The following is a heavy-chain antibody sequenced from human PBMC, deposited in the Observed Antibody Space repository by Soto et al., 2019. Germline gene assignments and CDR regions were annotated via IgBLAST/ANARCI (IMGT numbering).Heavy chain of an antibody. Sequence: ASVKVSCKASGYTFTNYDINWVRQATGHGLEWMGWMNPNSGNTGYAQKFQGRVTMTRNTSISTAYMELSSLRSEDTAVYYCARLYSSSWTYHGLDVWGQGTTVTVYS. CDR3: ARLYSSSWTYHGLDV. V-gene: IGHV1-8*01. CDR1: GYTFTNYD. D-gene: IGHD6-13*01. CDR2: MNPNSGNT. J-gene: IGHJ6*02.